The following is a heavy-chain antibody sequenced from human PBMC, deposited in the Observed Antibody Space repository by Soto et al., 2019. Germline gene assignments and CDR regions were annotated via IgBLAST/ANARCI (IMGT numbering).Heavy chain of an antibody. CDR1: GGSIRSSSW. CDR3: TTAHAGELNN. D-gene: IGHD1-7*01. Sequence: QVQLPESGPGLVKPSGTLSLTCAVSGGSIRSSSWWTWVRQSPGKGLEWIGEIFESGATNYNPSLKRRLTMSVDTSKNPFSLHRRSLTAADTAGYFCTTAHAGELNNWGQGTLVTVSS. J-gene: IGHJ4*02. CDR2: IFESGAT. V-gene: IGHV4-4*02.